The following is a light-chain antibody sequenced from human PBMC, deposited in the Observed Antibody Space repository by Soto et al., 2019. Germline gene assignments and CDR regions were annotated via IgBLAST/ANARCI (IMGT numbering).Light chain of an antibody. CDR2: KAS. J-gene: IGLJ1*01. CDR1: SSDVGGYDY. V-gene: IGLV2-14*01. CDR3: SSYTSGSTLYV. Sequence: QSALTQPASVSGSPGQSITISCTGTSSDVGGYDYVSWYQQHPGKAPRLMIYKASNRPSGVSHRFSGSRSGNTASLTISGLQAEDAADYYCSSYTSGSTLYVFGTGTKATVL.